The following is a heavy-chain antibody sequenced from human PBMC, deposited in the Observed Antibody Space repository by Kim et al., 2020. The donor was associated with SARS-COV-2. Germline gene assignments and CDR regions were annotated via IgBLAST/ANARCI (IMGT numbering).Heavy chain of an antibody. D-gene: IGHD3-22*01. CDR1: GGSISSSSYY. Sequence: SETLSLTCTVSGGSISSSSYYWGWIRQPPGKGLEWIGSIYYSGSTYYNPSLKSRVTISVDTSKNQFSLKLSSVTAADTAVYYCARAVSTMIWIWRNWGQGTMVTVSS. CDR2: IYYSGST. CDR3: ARAVSTMIWIWRN. V-gene: IGHV4-39*07. J-gene: IGHJ3*01.